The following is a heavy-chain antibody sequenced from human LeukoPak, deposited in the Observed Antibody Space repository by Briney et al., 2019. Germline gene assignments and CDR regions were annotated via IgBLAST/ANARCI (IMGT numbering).Heavy chain of an antibody. V-gene: IGHV1-69*01. CDR2: IIPIFGTA. D-gene: IGHD3-9*01. CDR3: ASRGGILTGYYPKYYFDY. J-gene: IGHJ4*02. CDR1: GDTFSSYA. Sequence: GSSVKVSCKASGDTFSSYAISWVRQAPGQGLEWMGGIIPIFGTANYAQKFQGRVTITADESTSTAYMELSSLRSEDTAVYYCASRGGILTGYYPKYYFDYWGQGTLVTVSS.